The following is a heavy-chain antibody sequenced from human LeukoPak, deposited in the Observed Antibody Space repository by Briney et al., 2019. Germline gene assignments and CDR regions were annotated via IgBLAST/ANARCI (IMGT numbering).Heavy chain of an antibody. V-gene: IGHV3-30*02. CDR1: GFTFSSCG. CDR2: IWYDGSNK. D-gene: IGHD6-13*01. CDR3: AKDLEYSSTWAPDAFDI. J-gene: IGHJ3*02. Sequence: PGGSLRLSCAASGFTFSSCGMHWVRQAPGKGLEWVAFIWYDGSNKYYAGSVKGRFTISRDNSKNTLHLQMNSLRAEDTAVYYCAKDLEYSSTWAPDAFDIWGQGTMVTVSS.